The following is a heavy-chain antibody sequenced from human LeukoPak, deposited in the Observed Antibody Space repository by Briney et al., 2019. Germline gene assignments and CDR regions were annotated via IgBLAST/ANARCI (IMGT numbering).Heavy chain of an antibody. J-gene: IGHJ4*02. CDR1: GFTFNTYA. Sequence: GGSLRLSCAASGFTFNTYAITGVRQAPRKGLEWGASIRSDGGVTYYADSVKGQFTVSSANYKNPLYLQLNSLSTGDTALYYCAKDLWVGGNYHFDSWGQGARVTVSS. CDR3: AKDLWVGGNYHFDS. V-gene: IGHV3-23*01. CDR2: IRSDGGVT. D-gene: IGHD4-23*01.